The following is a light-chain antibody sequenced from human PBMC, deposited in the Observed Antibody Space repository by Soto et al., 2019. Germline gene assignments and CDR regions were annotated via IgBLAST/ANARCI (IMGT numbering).Light chain of an antibody. CDR1: QSVSSY. CDR2: DAS. Sequence: EIVLTQSPATLSLSPGERATLSCRASQSVSSYLAWYQQKPCQAPRLLIYDASNRATGIPARFSGSGSGTDFTLTISRLEPEDFAVDYCQQRSNSPTFGQGTKLEIK. CDR3: QQRSNSPT. V-gene: IGKV3-11*01. J-gene: IGKJ2*01.